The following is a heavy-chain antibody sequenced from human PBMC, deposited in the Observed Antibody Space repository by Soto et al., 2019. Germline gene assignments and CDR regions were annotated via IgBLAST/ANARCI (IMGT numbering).Heavy chain of an antibody. D-gene: IGHD6-25*01. CDR3: ARDSHPGSIDP. CDR1: GFTFSSYS. Sequence: GGSLRLFCAASGFTFSSYSMNWVRQAPGKGLEWVSSISSSSSYIYYADSVKGRFTISRDNAKNSLYLQMNSLRAEDTAVYYCARDSHPGSIDPWGQGTLVTVSS. J-gene: IGHJ5*02. CDR2: ISSSSSYI. V-gene: IGHV3-21*01.